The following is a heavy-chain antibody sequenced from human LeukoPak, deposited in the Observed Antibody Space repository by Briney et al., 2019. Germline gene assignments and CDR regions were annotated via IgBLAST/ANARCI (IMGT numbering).Heavy chain of an antibody. CDR2: IYYSGST. V-gene: IGHV4-39*01. Sequence: SETLSLTCTVSGGSISSSSYYWGWIRQPPGKGLEWIGSIYYSGSTYYNPSLKSRVTISVDTSKNQFALKLSSVTAADTAVYYCATTGYSSGWGPDYWGQGTLVTVSS. J-gene: IGHJ4*02. CDR3: ATTGYSSGWGPDY. D-gene: IGHD6-19*01. CDR1: GGSISSSSYY.